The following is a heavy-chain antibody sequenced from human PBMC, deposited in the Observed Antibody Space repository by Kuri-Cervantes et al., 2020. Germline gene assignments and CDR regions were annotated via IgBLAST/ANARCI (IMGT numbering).Heavy chain of an antibody. CDR1: GFTFSSYA. V-gene: IGHV3-30-3*01. CDR2: ISYDGSNK. Sequence: GGSLRLSCAASGFTFSSYAMHWVRQAPGKGLEWVAVISYDGSNKYCADSVKGRFTISRDNSKNTLYLQMNSLRAEDTAVYYCARGPLYDFWSGFPPDYWGQGTLVTVSS. D-gene: IGHD3-3*01. CDR3: ARGPLYDFWSGFPPDY. J-gene: IGHJ4*02.